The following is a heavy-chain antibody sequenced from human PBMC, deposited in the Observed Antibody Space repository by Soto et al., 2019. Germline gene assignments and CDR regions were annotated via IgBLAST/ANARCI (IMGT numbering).Heavy chain of an antibody. V-gene: IGHV1-69*13. CDR2: TIPIFGTA. D-gene: IGHD5-18*01. J-gene: IGHJ4*02. CDR3: ASREDTAMTFDY. Sequence: GASVKVSCKASGGTFSSYAISWVRQAPGQGLEWMGGTIPIFGTANYAQKFQGRVTITADESTSTAYMELSSLRSEDTAVYYCASREDTAMTFDYWGQGTLVTVSS. CDR1: GGTFSSYA.